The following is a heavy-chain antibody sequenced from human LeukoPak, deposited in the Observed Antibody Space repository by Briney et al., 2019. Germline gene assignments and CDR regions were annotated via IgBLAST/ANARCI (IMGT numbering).Heavy chain of an antibody. V-gene: IGHV4-38-2*01. Sequence: SETLSLTCAVSGYSISSGYYWGWIRQPPGKGLDWIGSIYHSGNTYYNPSLKSRVTISVDASKNQFSLKLSSVTAADTAVYYCARQGGSYWDWFDPWGQGTLVTVSS. CDR1: GYSISSGYY. D-gene: IGHD2-15*01. CDR3: ARQGGSYWDWFDP. CDR2: IYHSGNT. J-gene: IGHJ5*02.